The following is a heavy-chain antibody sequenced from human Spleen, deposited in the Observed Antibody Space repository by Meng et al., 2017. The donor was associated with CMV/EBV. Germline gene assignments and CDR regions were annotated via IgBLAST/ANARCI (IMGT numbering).Heavy chain of an antibody. CDR3: ANLGAGTDY. CDR1: GFTFSSYW. V-gene: IGHV3-23*01. Sequence: GESLKISCAASGFTFSSYWMSWVRQAPGKGLEWVSAISGSGGSTYYADSVKGRFTISRDNSKNTLYLQMNSLRAEDTAVYYCANLGAGTDYWGQGTLVTVSS. CDR2: ISGSGGST. D-gene: IGHD1-1*01. J-gene: IGHJ4*02.